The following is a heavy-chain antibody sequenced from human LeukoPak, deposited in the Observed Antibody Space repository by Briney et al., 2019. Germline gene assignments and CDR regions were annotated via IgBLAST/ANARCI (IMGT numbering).Heavy chain of an antibody. CDR2: IRQDGSEK. CDR1: GFKFDDFG. V-gene: IGHV3-7*01. J-gene: IGHJ4*02. D-gene: IGHD3-10*01. CDR3: VRESRSGTSY. Sequence: PGGSLRLSCAASGFKFDDFGMSWVRQAPGKGLEWVANIRQDGSEKQYVDSVKGRFTISRDNAKNSLYLQMNSLRAEDMAVFFCVRESRSGTSYWGQGTLVTVSS.